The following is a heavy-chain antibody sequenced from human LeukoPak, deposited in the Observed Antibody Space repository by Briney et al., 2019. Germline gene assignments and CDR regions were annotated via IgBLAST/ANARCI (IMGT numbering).Heavy chain of an antibody. V-gene: IGHV3-66*01. J-gene: IGHJ4*02. Sequence: GGSLRLSCAASGFTVSSNYMSWVRQAPGKGLEWVSVIYSGGSTYYAASVKGRFTISRDNSKNTLYLQMNSLRAEDTAVYYRARDGIPLERLGEFDYWGQGTLVTVSS. CDR3: ARDGIPLERLGEFDY. D-gene: IGHD1-1*01. CDR1: GFTVSSNY. CDR2: IYSGGST.